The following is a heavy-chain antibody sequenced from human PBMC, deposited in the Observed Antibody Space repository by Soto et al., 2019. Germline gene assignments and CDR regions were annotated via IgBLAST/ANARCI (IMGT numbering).Heavy chain of an antibody. V-gene: IGHV1-8*01. Sequence: QVQLVQSGAEVKKPGTSVRISCKTSGYTFTNYDINWVRQAAGQGLEWMGWMNPKSVYTGSARKFQGRVTLTRDNSMTTAYMELSSLRSDDTAVYYCARVMGSVDYWGQGTLVTVSS. J-gene: IGHJ4*02. CDR1: GYTFTNYD. D-gene: IGHD2-21*01. CDR3: ARVMGSVDY. CDR2: MNPKSVYT.